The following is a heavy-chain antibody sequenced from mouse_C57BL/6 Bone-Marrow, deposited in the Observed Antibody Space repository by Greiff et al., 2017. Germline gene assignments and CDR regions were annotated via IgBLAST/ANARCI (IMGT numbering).Heavy chain of an antibody. D-gene: IGHD1-1*01. V-gene: IGHV5-9*01. Sequence: EVKVEESGGGLVKPGGSLKLSCAASGFTFSSYTMSWVRQTPEKRLAWVATISGGGGNTYYPDSVKGRFTISRDNAKNTLYLQMSSLRSEDTALYYCARHSLYYGSTIDYWGQGTTLTVSS. J-gene: IGHJ2*01. CDR1: GFTFSSYT. CDR3: ARHSLYYGSTIDY. CDR2: ISGGGGNT.